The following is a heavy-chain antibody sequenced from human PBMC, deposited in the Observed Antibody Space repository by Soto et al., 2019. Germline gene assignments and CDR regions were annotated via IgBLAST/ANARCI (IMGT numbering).Heavy chain of an antibody. D-gene: IGHD2-15*01. CDR2: IKQDESEK. J-gene: IGHJ4*02. CDR3: ARERRSGGTCYDY. V-gene: IGHV3-7*01. CDR1: GFTFSSYW. Sequence: GGSLRLSCAASGFTFSSYWMSWVRQAPGKGWGWVANIKQDESEKDYVDSVKGRLTISRDNPKNSVYLQMNSLGAEDTAVYYCARERRSGGTCYDYWGQGTLVTVSS.